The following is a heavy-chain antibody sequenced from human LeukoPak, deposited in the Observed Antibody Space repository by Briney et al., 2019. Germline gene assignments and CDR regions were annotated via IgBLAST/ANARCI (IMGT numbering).Heavy chain of an antibody. CDR2: IYHSGST. V-gene: IGHV4-59*01. J-gene: IGHJ1*01. D-gene: IGHD6-6*01. CDR3: ARGGAARLHFQN. CDR1: GGSISTYY. Sequence: SETLSLTCTVSGGSISTYYWNWIRQPPGKGLEWIGYIYHSGSTNYNPSLQSRITISVDTSKNQFSLNLNSVTAADTAVYYCARGGAARLHFQNWGQGTLVTVSS.